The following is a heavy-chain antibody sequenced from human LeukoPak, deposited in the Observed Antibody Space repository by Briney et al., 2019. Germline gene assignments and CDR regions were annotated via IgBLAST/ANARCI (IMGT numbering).Heavy chain of an antibody. D-gene: IGHD2-8*01. Sequence: SETLSLTCTVSGGSISSSSYYWGWIRQPPGKGLEWIGSIYYSGSTYYNPSLKSRVTISVDTSKNQFSLKLRSVTAADTAVYYCARVECTDGSCYTFDYWGQGTLVIVSS. V-gene: IGHV4-39*07. CDR1: GGSISSSSYY. CDR3: ARVECTDGSCYTFDY. J-gene: IGHJ4*02. CDR2: IYYSGST.